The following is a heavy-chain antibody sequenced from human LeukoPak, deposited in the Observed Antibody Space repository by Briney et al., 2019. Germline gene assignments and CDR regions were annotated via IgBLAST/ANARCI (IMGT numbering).Heavy chain of an antibody. Sequence: GASVKVSCKASGYTFTDHYLHWMRQAPGQGLEWMGWINPNNGGTNFAQKFQGRVTMTRDTSISTAYMELSSLTSDDTAVYYCARGIVGAHQLIAYWGQGTLVTVSS. J-gene: IGHJ4*02. CDR1: GYTFTDHY. CDR2: INPNNGGT. CDR3: ARGIVGAHQLIAY. D-gene: IGHD1-26*01. V-gene: IGHV1-2*02.